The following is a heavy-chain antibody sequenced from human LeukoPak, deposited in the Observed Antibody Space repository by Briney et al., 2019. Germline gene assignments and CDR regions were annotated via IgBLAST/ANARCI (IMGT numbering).Heavy chain of an antibody. Sequence: PGGSLRLSCAASGFTFSDSYMTWIRQAPGKGLEWVGRTRNKANSYTTEYAASVKGRFTISRDDSKNSLHLQMNSLKNEDTAVYYCAREGKRITMVRGVITPRGYYYMDVWGKGTTVTVSS. CDR1: GFTFSDSY. CDR3: AREGKRITMVRGVITPRGYYYMDV. V-gene: IGHV3-72*01. J-gene: IGHJ6*03. D-gene: IGHD3-10*01. CDR2: TRNKANSYTT.